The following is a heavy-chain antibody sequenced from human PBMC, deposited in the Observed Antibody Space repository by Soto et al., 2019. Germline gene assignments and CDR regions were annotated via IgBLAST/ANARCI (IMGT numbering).Heavy chain of an antibody. CDR3: ARFSWYDGDSITNYYIDF. CDR2: ISYTGNT. Sequence: LQESGPGLVKPSETLSLTCSVFGDSISSRSYYWAWIRRPPGMGLEWIASISYTGNTYYNPSPTSRAAISGDTSKNQFSLRLSFVTAADTAVYYCARFSWYDGDSITNYYIDFWGNGATVTVSS. J-gene: IGHJ6*03. CDR1: GDSISSRSYY. D-gene: IGHD6-13*01. V-gene: IGHV4-39*01.